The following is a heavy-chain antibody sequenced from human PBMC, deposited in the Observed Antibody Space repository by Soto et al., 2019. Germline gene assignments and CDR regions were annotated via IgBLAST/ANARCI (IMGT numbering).Heavy chain of an antibody. V-gene: IGHV1-3*01. D-gene: IGHD3-3*01. CDR2: INAGNGNT. CDR3: ASEEWFHYGMDV. CDR1: GYTFTSYA. J-gene: IGHJ6*02. Sequence: GASVKVSCKASGYTFTSYAMHWVRQAPGQRLERMGWINAGNGNTKYSQKFRGRVTITRDTSASTAYMELSSLRSEVTAVYYCASEEWFHYGMDVWGQGTTVTVSS.